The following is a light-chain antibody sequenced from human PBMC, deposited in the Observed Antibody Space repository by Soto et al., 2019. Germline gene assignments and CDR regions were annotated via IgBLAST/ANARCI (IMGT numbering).Light chain of an antibody. CDR3: SSYTSSSPLFV. CDR1: SSDVGGYNY. V-gene: IGLV2-14*01. CDR2: DVS. J-gene: IGLJ1*01. Sequence: QSVLAQPASLSGSPGQSITISCTGTSSDVGGYNYVSWYQQHPGKAPKLMIYDVSNRPSGVSNRFSGSKSGNTASLTISGLQAEDGADYYCSSYTSSSPLFVFGTGTKVTVL.